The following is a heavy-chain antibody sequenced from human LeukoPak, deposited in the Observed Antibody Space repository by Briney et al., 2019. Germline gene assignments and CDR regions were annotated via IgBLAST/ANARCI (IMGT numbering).Heavy chain of an antibody. D-gene: IGHD6-13*01. CDR1: GYTFTGYY. V-gene: IGHV1-2*06. CDR2: INPNSGGT. Sequence: SVKVSCKASGYTFTGYYMHWVRQAPGQGLEWMGRINPNSGGTNYAQKFQGRVTMTRDTSISTAYMELSRLRSDDTAVYYCAREASSWYVPIDYWGQGTLVTVSS. CDR3: AREASSWYVPIDY. J-gene: IGHJ4*02.